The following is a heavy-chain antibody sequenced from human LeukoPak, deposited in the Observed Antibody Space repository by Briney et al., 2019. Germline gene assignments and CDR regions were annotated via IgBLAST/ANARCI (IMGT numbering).Heavy chain of an antibody. CDR3: AKKSSAWFGDDY. Sequence: PGGSLRLSCAASGFTFSNYAMSWVRQAPGKGLEWVSGISGSGGSTYYADSVKGRFTISRDNSKNTLYLQMNSLRAEDTAVYFCAKKSSAWFGDDYWGQGTPVTVSS. CDR2: ISGSGGST. J-gene: IGHJ4*02. V-gene: IGHV3-23*01. D-gene: IGHD6-19*01. CDR1: GFTFSNYA.